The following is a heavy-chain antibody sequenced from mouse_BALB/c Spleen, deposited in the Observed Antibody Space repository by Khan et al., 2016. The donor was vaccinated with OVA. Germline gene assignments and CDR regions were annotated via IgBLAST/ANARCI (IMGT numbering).Heavy chain of an antibody. CDR2: ISPGSGDT. CDR1: GYTFTDYY. V-gene: IGHV1-77*01. Sequence: VQLQESGAELARPGASVKLSCKASGYTFTDYYINWVKQRTGQGLEWIGEISPGSGDTYYNEKFKGKATLTADKSSTTAYMQRSSLTSEASAVYFCARRNYFGYTFAYWGQRTLVTVSA. D-gene: IGHD1-2*01. CDR3: ARRNYFGYTFAY. J-gene: IGHJ3*01.